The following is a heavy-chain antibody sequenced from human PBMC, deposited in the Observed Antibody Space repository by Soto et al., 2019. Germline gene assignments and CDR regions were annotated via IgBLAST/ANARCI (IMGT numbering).Heavy chain of an antibody. Sequence: QVQLVQSEAEVKKPGSSVKVSCKASGGTFSSHVINWVRQAPGQGLQWMGSIIPPFGTANYAQNFQGRVTITADKSTSIAYMELSSLRSEDTAVYYCAAFDRSDYGYYYAMDVWGQGTTVTVSS. J-gene: IGHJ6*02. V-gene: IGHV1-69*06. CDR3: AAFDRSDYGYYYAMDV. CDR2: IIPPFGTA. CDR1: GGTFSSHV. D-gene: IGHD3-22*01.